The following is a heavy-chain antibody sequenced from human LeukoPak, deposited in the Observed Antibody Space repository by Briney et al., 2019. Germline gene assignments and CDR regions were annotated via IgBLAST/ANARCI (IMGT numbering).Heavy chain of an antibody. CDR3: ARGQLSGSYLGDAFDI. Sequence: PGGSLRLPCAASGFTFSTFSMNWVRQAPGKGLEWISYISNSGNSIYYAASVKGRFTISRDNSKNTLYLQMNSLRAEDTAVYYCARGQLSGSYLGDAFDIWGQGTMVTVSS. CDR1: GFTFSTFS. V-gene: IGHV3-48*01. CDR2: ISNSGNSI. J-gene: IGHJ3*02. D-gene: IGHD1-26*01.